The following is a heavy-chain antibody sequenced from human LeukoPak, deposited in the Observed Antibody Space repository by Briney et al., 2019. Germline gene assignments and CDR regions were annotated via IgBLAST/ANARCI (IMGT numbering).Heavy chain of an antibody. CDR2: MNPNSGNT. V-gene: IGHV1-8*01. CDR1: GYTFTSYD. D-gene: IGHD6-13*01. Sequence: ASVNVSCKASGYTFTSYDINWVRQATGQGLEWMGWMNPNSGNTGYAQKFQGRVTMTRNTSISTAYMELSSLRSEDTAMYYCARDRSSSSKYYYYYMDVWGKGTTVTVSS. J-gene: IGHJ6*03. CDR3: ARDRSSSSKYYYYYMDV.